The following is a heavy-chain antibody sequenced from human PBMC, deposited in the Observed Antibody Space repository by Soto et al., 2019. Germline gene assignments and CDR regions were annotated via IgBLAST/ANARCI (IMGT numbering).Heavy chain of an antibody. CDR2: ISGSGGST. J-gene: IGHJ4*02. CDR3: AKDPENYDFWSGYSVFGY. Sequence: PGGSLRLSCAASGFTFSSYAMSWVRQAPGKGLEWVSAISGSGGSTYYADSVKGRFTISRDNSKNTLYLKMNSLRAEDTAVYYCAKDPENYDFWSGYSVFGYWGQGTLVTVSS. D-gene: IGHD3-3*01. CDR1: GFTFSSYA. V-gene: IGHV3-23*01.